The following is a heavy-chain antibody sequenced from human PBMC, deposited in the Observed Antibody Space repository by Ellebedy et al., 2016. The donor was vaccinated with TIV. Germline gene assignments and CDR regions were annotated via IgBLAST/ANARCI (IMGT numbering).Heavy chain of an antibody. J-gene: IGHJ4*02. CDR1: GDSVFRNSAA. Sequence: MPSETLSLTCAISGDSVFRNSAAWTWIRQSPSRGLEWLGRTYYRSKWYNDYAVSLKSRITINPDTSKNQFSLQLSSVTPEDTAVYYCARGESDYSVFDYWGQGTLVTVSS. CDR3: ARGESDYSVFDY. D-gene: IGHD1-26*01. CDR2: TYYRSKWYN. V-gene: IGHV6-1*01.